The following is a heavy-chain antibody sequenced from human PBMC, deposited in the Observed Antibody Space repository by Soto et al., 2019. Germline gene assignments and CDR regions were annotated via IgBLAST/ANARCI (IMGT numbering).Heavy chain of an antibody. Sequence: QVQLVQSGAEVKKPGSSVKVSCKASGGTFSSYTISWVRQAPGQGLEWMGRIIPILGIANYAQKFQGRVTITADKSTNTAYMALSSLRSEDTAVYYCAREGDSITIFGVVTGWFDPWGQGTLVTVSS. CDR3: AREGDSITIFGVVTGWFDP. CDR1: GGTFSSYT. D-gene: IGHD3-3*01. V-gene: IGHV1-69*08. J-gene: IGHJ5*02. CDR2: IIPILGIA.